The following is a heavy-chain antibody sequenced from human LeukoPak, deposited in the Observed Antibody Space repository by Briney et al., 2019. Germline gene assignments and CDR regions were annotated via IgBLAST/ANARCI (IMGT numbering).Heavy chain of an antibody. CDR1: GFTFSSYG. D-gene: IGHD4-11*01. CDR2: IRYDGSNK. CDR3: AKPTDDYSNYFDY. V-gene: IGHV3-30*02. J-gene: IGHJ4*02. Sequence: QPRGSLRLSCAASGFTFSSYGMHWVRQAPGKGLEWVAFIRYDGSNKYYADSVKGRFTISRDNSKNTLYLQMNSLRAEDTAVYYCAKPTDDYSNYFDYWGQGTLVTVSS.